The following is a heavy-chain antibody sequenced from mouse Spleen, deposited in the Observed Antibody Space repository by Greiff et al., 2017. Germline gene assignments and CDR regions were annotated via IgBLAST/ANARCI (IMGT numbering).Heavy chain of an antibody. V-gene: IGHV1-55*01. CDR3: ARNGGYRFSFDY. Sequence: QVQLKQPGAELVKPGASVKMSCKASGYTFTSYWITWVKQRPGQGLEWIGDIYPGSGSTNYNEKFKSKATLTVDTSSSTAYMQLSSLTSEDSAVYYCARNGGYRFSFDYWGQGTTLTVSS. D-gene: IGHD2-14*01. CDR2: IYPGSGST. J-gene: IGHJ2*01. CDR1: GYTFTSYW.